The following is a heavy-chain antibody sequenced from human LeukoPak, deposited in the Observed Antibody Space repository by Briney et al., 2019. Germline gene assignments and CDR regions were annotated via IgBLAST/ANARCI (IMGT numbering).Heavy chain of an antibody. CDR1: GGSISSSY. D-gene: IGHD3-9*01. V-gene: IGHV4-59*01. Sequence: PSETLSLTCTVSGGSISSSYWSWIRQSPGKGLEWIGYIHYTGSTNYNPSLKSRVTMLIDTSKNQFSLKLSSVAAADTAVYYCARGRYSAGDNWFDPWGQGTLVTVSS. CDR3: ARGRYSAGDNWFDP. J-gene: IGHJ5*02. CDR2: IHYTGST.